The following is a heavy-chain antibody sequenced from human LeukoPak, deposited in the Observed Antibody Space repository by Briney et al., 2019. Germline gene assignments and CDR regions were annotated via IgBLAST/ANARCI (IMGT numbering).Heavy chain of an antibody. J-gene: IGHJ4*02. CDR1: GVSIRSYD. Sequence: PSETLCLTCTASGVSIRSYDWSWIRQPPGKGLEWIGYIYYSGSTNYNPSLKSRVSISVDTSKNQFSLKLSSVTAADTAVYYCARTGSTVTMLYPFDHWGQGTLVTVSS. D-gene: IGHD4-17*01. CDR2: IYYSGST. V-gene: IGHV4-59*01. CDR3: ARTGSTVTMLYPFDH.